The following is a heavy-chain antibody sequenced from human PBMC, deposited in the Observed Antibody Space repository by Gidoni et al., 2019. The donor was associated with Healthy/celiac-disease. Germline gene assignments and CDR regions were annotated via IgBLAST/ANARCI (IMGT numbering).Heavy chain of an antibody. CDR2: ISWDGGST. Sequence: EVQLVESGGVVVQPGGSLSRSCAASGFTFDDYTMHWVRQAPGKGLEWVSLISWDGGSTYYADSVKGRFTISRDNSKNSLYLQMNSLRTEDTALYYCAKDSYGIIDYWGQGTLVTVSS. V-gene: IGHV3-43*01. CDR1: GFTFDDYT. CDR3: AKDSYGIIDY. J-gene: IGHJ4*02. D-gene: IGHD1-20*01.